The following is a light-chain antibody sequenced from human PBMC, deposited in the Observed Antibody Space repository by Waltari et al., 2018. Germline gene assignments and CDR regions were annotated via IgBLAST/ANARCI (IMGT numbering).Light chain of an antibody. CDR3: LQDYNYPWT. Sequence: AIQMTQSPSSLSASVGDRVTLTCRASRGIRNDLGWYLQKPGKAPKLLIYAASNLQSGVPSRFSGSGSGTYFTLTISSLQPEDFATYYCLQDYNYPWTFGQGTRVEIK. CDR2: AAS. CDR1: RGIRND. V-gene: IGKV1-6*01. J-gene: IGKJ1*01.